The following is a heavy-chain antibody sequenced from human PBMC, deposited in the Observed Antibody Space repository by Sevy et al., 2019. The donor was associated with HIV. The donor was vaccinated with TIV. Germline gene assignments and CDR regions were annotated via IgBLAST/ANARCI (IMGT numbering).Heavy chain of an antibody. D-gene: IGHD6-6*01. V-gene: IGHV3-23*01. J-gene: IGHJ4*02. CDR2: ISGIGGST. CDR3: ALRRAARPY. Sequence: GGSLRLSCAASGFTFSSYAMSWVRQAPGKGLEWVSAISGIGGSTYSADPVKGRFTISRDNSKNTLYLQMNSLRAEDTAVYYCALRRAARPYWGQGTLVTVSS. CDR1: GFTFSSYA.